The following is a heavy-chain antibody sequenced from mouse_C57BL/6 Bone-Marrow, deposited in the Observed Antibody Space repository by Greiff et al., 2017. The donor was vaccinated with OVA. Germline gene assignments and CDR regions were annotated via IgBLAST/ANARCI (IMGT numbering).Heavy chain of an antibody. D-gene: IGHD2-2*01. V-gene: IGHV2-2*01. CDR1: GFSLTSYG. CDR2: IWSGGST. J-gene: IGHJ1*03. Sequence: VKVVESGPGLVQPSQSLSITCTASGFSLTSYGIHWVRQSPGKGLEWLGVIWSGGSTAYNAAFISRLSISKDNSKSQVFFKMNSLQADDTAIYYCARNSPSTMVTSWYFDVWGTGTTVTVSS. CDR3: ARNSPSTMVTSWYFDV.